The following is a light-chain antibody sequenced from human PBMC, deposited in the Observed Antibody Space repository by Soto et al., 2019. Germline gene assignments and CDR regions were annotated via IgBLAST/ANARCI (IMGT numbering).Light chain of an antibody. CDR2: DVN. Sequence: QSVLTQPASVSGSPGQSITLSSTGTSSDIGGYDYVSWYQRHPGKAPKLIIYDVNNRPSGVSNRFSGSKSGNTASLTISGLQAEDEADYYCTSYASSSSHVVFGGGTKVTVL. V-gene: IGLV2-14*01. J-gene: IGLJ2*01. CDR3: TSYASSSSHVV. CDR1: SSDIGGYDY.